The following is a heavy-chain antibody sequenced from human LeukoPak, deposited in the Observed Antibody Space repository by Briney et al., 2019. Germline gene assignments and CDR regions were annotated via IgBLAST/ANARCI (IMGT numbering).Heavy chain of an antibody. V-gene: IGHV3-11*01. J-gene: IGHJ4*02. CDR3: ARGQYSSRAFDY. Sequence: GGSLRLSCAASGFTFSDYYMIWIRQAPGKGLEWVSYISSSGSTKKDADSVKGRFTISRDNGKNSLYLQMNSLRAEDTAVYYCARGQYSSRAFDYWGQGTLVTVSS. CDR1: GFTFSDYY. D-gene: IGHD6-6*01. CDR2: ISSSGSTK.